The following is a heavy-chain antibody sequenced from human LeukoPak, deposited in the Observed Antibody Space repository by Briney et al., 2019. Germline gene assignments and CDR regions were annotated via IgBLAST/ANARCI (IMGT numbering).Heavy chain of an antibody. CDR1: GGSISTYY. D-gene: IGHD6-6*01. CDR3: ARHDAGIAARPFDN. CDR2: IHASGPT. V-gene: IGHV4-4*09. J-gene: IGHJ4*02. Sequence: SETLPLTCTVSGGSISTYYWSWIRRPPGKGLEWIAYIHASGPTNYNPSLKSRITISVDTSKNQFSLKLSSLTASDTAVYYCARHDAGIAARPFDNWGQGTLVTVSS.